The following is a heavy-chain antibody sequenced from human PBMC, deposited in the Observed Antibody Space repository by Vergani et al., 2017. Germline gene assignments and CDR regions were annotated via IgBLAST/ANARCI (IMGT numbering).Heavy chain of an antibody. CDR3: ASQPHRIAARAAYYYYMDV. J-gene: IGHJ6*03. CDR1: GGSFSGYY. V-gene: IGHV4-34*01. Sequence: QVHLQQWGAGLLKPSETLSLTCAVYGGSFSGYYWSWIRQPPGKGLEWIGEINHSGITNYNPSLKSRVTISVDTSKNQFSLKLSSVTAADTAVYYCASQPHRIAARAAYYYYMDVWGKGTTVTVSS. D-gene: IGHD6-6*01. CDR2: INHSGIT.